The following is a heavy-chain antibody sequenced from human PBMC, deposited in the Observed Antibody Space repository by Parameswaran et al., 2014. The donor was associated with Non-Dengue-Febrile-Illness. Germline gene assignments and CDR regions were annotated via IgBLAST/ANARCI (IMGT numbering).Heavy chain of an antibody. CDR2: INAGNGNT. V-gene: IGHV1-3*01. D-gene: IGHD6-19*01. J-gene: IGHJ3*02. CDR3: ARDRPWLVHAFDI. Sequence: WVRQAPGQRLEWMGWINAGNGNTKYSQKFQGRVTITRDTSASTAYMELSSLRSEDTAVYYCARDRPWLVHAFDIWGQGTMVTVSS.